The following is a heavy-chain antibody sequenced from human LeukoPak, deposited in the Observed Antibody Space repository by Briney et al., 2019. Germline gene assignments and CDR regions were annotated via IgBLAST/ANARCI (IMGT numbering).Heavy chain of an antibody. J-gene: IGHJ6*03. V-gene: IGHV1-8*01. Sequence: GASVKVSCKASGYTFTSYDINWVRQDTGQGLEWMGWMNPNSGNTGYAQKFQGRLTMTRNTSISTAYMELSSLRSEDTAVYYCARGAERVRGVIIDLFYMDVWGKGTTVTVSS. CDR3: ARGAERVRGVIIDLFYMDV. CDR2: MNPNSGNT. CDR1: GYTFTSYD. D-gene: IGHD3-10*01.